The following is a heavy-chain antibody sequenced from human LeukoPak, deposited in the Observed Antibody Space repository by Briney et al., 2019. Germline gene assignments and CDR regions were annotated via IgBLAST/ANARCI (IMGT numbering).Heavy chain of an antibody. CDR3: ARDRGGDYGDCEFPLDF. CDR1: GYTFTNYG. CDR2: ISAHNGNT. V-gene: IGHV1-18*01. D-gene: IGHD2-21*02. Sequence: GASVKVSCKTSGYTFTNYGISWVRQAPGQGLEWMGWISAHNGNTKYAQKFQGRVTMTTDTSTSTAYMELRSLRSDDTVVYYCARDRGGDYGDCEFPLDFWGQGTLVTVSS. J-gene: IGHJ4*02.